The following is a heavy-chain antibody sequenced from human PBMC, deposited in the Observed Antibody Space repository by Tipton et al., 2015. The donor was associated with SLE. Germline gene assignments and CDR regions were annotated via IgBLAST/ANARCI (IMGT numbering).Heavy chain of an antibody. V-gene: IGHV3-23*01. CDR3: AKVEGHRWPQLSGGYYFDF. Sequence: SLRLSCAASGFTFNNYAMSWVRQAPGRGLEWVSALSETGYSSYYADSVKGRFTISRDNAKNTLSLLMNSLTVDDTAEYYCAKVEGHRWPQLSGGYYFDFWGQGTLVTVSS. CDR2: LSETGYSS. D-gene: IGHD3-10*01. CDR1: GFTFNNYA. J-gene: IGHJ4*02.